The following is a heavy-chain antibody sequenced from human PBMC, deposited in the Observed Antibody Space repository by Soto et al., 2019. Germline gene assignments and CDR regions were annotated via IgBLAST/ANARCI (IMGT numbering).Heavy chain of an antibody. Sequence: EVQLVESGGGLVQRGGSLRLSCAASGFTFSNYWMSWVRQAPGKGLEWVANIKHDGSAKYYVDSVKGRFTISRDNAKNSLYQQMNSLRAEDTAVYYCARDGHIQLWAIQDSWGQGTLVTVSS. CDR1: GFTFSNYW. V-gene: IGHV3-7*04. D-gene: IGHD5-18*01. CDR3: ARDGHIQLWAIQDS. J-gene: IGHJ5*02. CDR2: IKHDGSAK.